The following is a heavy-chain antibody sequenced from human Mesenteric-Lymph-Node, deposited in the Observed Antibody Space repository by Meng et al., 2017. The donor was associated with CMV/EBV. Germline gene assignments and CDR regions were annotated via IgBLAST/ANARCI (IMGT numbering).Heavy chain of an antibody. Sequence: GSLRLSCTVSGGSVSSGSYYWSWIRQPPGKGLEWIGYIYYSGSTNYNPSLKSRVTISVDTSKNQFSLKLSSVTAADTAVYYCARVRLIQYCSSTSCPYYYYGMDVWGQGTTVTVSS. CDR3: ARVRLIQYCSSTSCPYYYYGMDV. J-gene: IGHJ6*02. V-gene: IGHV4-61*01. CDR2: IYYSGST. CDR1: GGSVSSGSYY. D-gene: IGHD2-2*01.